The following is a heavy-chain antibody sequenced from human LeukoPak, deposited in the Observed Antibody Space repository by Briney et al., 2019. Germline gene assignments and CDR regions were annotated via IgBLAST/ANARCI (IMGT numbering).Heavy chain of an antibody. CDR1: GGSISSYY. Sequence: SETLSLTCTVSGGSISSYYWSWIRQPAGKGLEWIGRIYTSGSTNYNPSLKSRVTMSVDTSKNQFSLKLSSMTAADTAVYYCASSIGGYCSSTSCYWLDYWGQGTLVTVSS. V-gene: IGHV4-4*07. CDR2: IYTSGST. J-gene: IGHJ4*02. CDR3: ASSIGGYCSSTSCYWLDY. D-gene: IGHD2-2*01.